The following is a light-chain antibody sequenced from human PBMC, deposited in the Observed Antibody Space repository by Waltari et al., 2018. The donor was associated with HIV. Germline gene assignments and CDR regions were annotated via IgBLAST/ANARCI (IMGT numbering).Light chain of an antibody. CDR1: RSNIGNND. Sequence: QSVLTQPPSASGTPGQRVTISCSGSRSNIGNNDVYWFQHLPGTAPKLLIYTNNQRPSGVPDLFTGSTSGTSASLAISGLRSEDEADYYCDAWDNSLSGRVFGGGTKLTVL. CDR3: DAWDNSLSGRV. CDR2: TNN. V-gene: IGLV1-47*01. J-gene: IGLJ3*02.